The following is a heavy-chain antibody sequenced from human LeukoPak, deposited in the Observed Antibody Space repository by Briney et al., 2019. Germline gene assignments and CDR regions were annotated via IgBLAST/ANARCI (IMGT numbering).Heavy chain of an antibody. CDR1: GYTFTIYG. CDR3: ARESVYDYVWGSYRQIDY. J-gene: IGHJ4*02. Sequence: GASVTVSFTASGYTFTIYGISWVRQAPGQGLEWMGWISAYNGNTNYAQKLQGRVTMTTDTSTSTAYMELRSLRSDDTAVYYCARESVYDYVWGSYRQIDYWGQGTLVTVSS. CDR2: ISAYNGNT. V-gene: IGHV1-18*01. D-gene: IGHD3-16*02.